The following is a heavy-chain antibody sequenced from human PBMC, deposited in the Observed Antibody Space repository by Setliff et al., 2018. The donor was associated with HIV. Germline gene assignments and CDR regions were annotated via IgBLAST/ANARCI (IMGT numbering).Heavy chain of an antibody. Sequence: SETLSLTCAVYGDSFSGSYWSWIRQSPGTGLEWIGEVNHNGGTNYNPSLKSRVVVSVDRSKNQFSLKLISVTAADTAVYYCARASHASVVPKWWFDPWGQGTRVTVSS. CDR1: GDSFSGSY. V-gene: IGHV4-34*01. CDR2: VNHNGGT. D-gene: IGHD2-21*01. CDR3: ARASHASVVPKWWFDP. J-gene: IGHJ5*02.